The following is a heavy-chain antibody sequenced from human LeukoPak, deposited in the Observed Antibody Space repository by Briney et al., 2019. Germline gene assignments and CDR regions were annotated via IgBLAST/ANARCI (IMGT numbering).Heavy chain of an antibody. CDR3: ARQSYDILTGYIDAFDI. CDR2: ISYSGST. Sequence: PSETLSLTCTVSGGSISSYYWSWIRQPPGKGLEWIGYISYSGSTNYNPSLKSRVTISIDTSKNQFSLKLRSVTAADTAIYYCARQSYDILTGYIDAFDIWGQGTMVTVSS. J-gene: IGHJ3*02. V-gene: IGHV4-59*08. D-gene: IGHD3-9*01. CDR1: GGSISSYY.